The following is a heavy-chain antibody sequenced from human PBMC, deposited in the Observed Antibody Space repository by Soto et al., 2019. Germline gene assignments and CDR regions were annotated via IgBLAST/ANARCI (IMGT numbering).Heavy chain of an antibody. D-gene: IGHD3-3*01. J-gene: IGHJ3*02. CDR1: GGTFSSYA. V-gene: IGHV1-69*01. CDR2: IIPIFGTA. Sequence: QVQLVQSGAEVKKPGSSVKVSCKASGGTFSSYAISWVRQAPGQGPEWMGGIIPIFGTANYAQKFQGRVTITADESTSTAYMELSSLRSEDTAVYYCARDPSSITIFGVKDAFDIWGQGTMVTVSS. CDR3: ARDPSSITIFGVKDAFDI.